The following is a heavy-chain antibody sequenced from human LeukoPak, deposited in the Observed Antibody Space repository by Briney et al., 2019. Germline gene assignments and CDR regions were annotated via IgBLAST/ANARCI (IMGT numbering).Heavy chain of an antibody. CDR3: AKARDSGGYYYYYMDV. CDR1: GFTFSSYG. D-gene: IGHD2-15*01. J-gene: IGHJ6*03. Sequence: GGSLRLSCAASGFTFSSYGMSWVRQAPGKGLGWVSSISGSGGSTYYADSVKGRFTISRDNSKNTLYLQMNSLRAEDTAIYYCAKARDSGGYYYYYMDVWGKGSTVTISS. CDR2: ISGSGGST. V-gene: IGHV3-23*01.